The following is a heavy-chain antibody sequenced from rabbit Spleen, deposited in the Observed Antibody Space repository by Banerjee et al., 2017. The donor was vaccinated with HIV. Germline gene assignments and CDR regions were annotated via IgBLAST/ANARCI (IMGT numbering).Heavy chain of an antibody. CDR1: GFDFSSYG. V-gene: IGHV1S47*01. CDR3: VRDLGYAGYGDANL. J-gene: IGHJ4*01. Sequence: QEQLVESGGGLVQPGGSLKLSCKASGFDFSSYGVSWVRQAPGKGLEWIGYIDPIFGSTYYASWVNGRFTISSHNAQNTLYLQLNSLTAADTATYFCVRDLGYAGYGDANLWGQGTLVTVS. D-gene: IGHD7-1*01. CDR2: IDPIFGST.